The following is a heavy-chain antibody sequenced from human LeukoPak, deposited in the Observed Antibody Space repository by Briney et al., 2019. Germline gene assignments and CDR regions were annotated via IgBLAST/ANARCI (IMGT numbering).Heavy chain of an antibody. V-gene: IGHV3-7*01. D-gene: IGHD3-3*01. CDR3: ARDKGGPYYDFWSGYYPEYFDY. Sequence: GGSLRLSCAASGFTFSSYWMSWVRQAPGKGLEWVANIKQDGSEKYYVDSVKGRFTISRDNAKNSLYLQMNSLRAEDTAVYYCARDKGGPYYDFWSGYYPEYFDYRGQGTLVTVSS. CDR1: GFTFSSYW. CDR2: IKQDGSEK. J-gene: IGHJ4*02.